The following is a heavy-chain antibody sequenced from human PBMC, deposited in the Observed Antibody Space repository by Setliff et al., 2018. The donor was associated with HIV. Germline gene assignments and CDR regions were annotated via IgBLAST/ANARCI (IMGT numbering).Heavy chain of an antibody. V-gene: IGHV1-18*01. J-gene: IGHJ6*03. D-gene: IGHD3-10*01. Sequence: GASVKVSCKAFGYTFTSYGINWVRQAPGQGLEWMGWISTHSVYSVNKNYAQKFQGRVTLTTDTSTSTAYMELRSLRSDDTAVYYCARDLFTSGSDRSRQAGYYYYYYMDVWGIGTTVTVSS. CDR1: GYTFTSYG. CDR3: ARDLFTSGSDRSRQAGYYYYYYMDV. CDR2: ISTHSVYSVNK.